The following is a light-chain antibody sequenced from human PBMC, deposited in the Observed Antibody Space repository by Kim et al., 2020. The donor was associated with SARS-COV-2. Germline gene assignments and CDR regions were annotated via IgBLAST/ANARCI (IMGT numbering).Light chain of an antibody. CDR1: ENITSNF. CDR3: QQFGSPPYT. Sequence: LSPGERGALSCRASENITSNFLDWYQQKPGQAPRLLIYRASRRAPGIPDRFSGSGSGTDFTLTITRVEPEDFAVYFCQQFGSPPYTFGQGTKLEI. V-gene: IGKV3-20*01. CDR2: RAS. J-gene: IGKJ2*01.